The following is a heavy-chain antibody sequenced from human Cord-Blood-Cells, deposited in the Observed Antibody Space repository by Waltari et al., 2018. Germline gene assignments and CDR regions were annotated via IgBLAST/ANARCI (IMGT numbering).Heavy chain of an antibody. D-gene: IGHD2-2*01. CDR3: ARLEYQLLYAFDI. CDR2: ISSSSSNI. CDR1: SSAVGVYS. Sequence: EVPLVESGGGLGRPGCTLRVSCAASSSAVGVYSMNRVRQAPGKGLEWVSYISSSSSNIYYADAVKGRLTTSRDKAKNSLYLQMNSLRDADTAVYYCARLEYQLLYAFDIWGQGTMVTVSS. V-gene: IGHV3-48*02. J-gene: IGHJ3*02.